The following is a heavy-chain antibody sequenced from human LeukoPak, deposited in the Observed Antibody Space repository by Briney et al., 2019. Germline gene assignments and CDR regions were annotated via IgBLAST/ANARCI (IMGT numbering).Heavy chain of an antibody. J-gene: IGHJ4*02. V-gene: IGHV3-30*04. Sequence: PGGSLRLSCAASGFTFSSYAMHWVRQAPGKGLEWVAVISYDGSNKYYADSVKGRFTISRDNSKNTLYLQMNSLRAEDTAVYYCARGRLGERGELSSLFDYWGQGTLVTVSS. CDR3: ARGRLGERGELSSLFDY. CDR2: ISYDGSNK. D-gene: IGHD3-16*02. CDR1: GFTFSSYA.